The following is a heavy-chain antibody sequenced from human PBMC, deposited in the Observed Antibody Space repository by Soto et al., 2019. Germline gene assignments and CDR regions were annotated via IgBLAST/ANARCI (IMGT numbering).Heavy chain of an antibody. CDR3: ARGVIH. J-gene: IGHJ4*02. Sequence: SETLSLTCTVAGGSIRSYYWSWIRQPPGTGLEWIGYINHSGSTNYNPSLKSRVTISVDTSKNQFSLKLSSVTAADTAVYYCARGVIHWGQGTLVTVSS. CDR2: INHSGST. CDR1: GGSIRSYY. V-gene: IGHV4-59*12. D-gene: IGHD2-21*01.